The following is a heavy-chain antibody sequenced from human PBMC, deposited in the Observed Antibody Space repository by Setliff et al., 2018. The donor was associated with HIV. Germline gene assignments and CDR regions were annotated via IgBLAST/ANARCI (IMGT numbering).Heavy chain of an antibody. D-gene: IGHD5-18*01. Sequence: PGGSLRLSCTASGFSFSTHDMSWVRQSPGKGLEWVANINQEESERYYVDSVKGRFTISRDNAKRSLFLEMHSLGADDTAIYYCARIQGNSYGYDYWGQGTLVTVSS. V-gene: IGHV3-7*01. J-gene: IGHJ4*02. CDR3: ARIQGNSYGYDY. CDR2: INQEESER. CDR1: GFSFSTHD.